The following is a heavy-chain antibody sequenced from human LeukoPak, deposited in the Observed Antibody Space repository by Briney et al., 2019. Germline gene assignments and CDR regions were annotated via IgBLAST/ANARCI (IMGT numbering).Heavy chain of an antibody. J-gene: IGHJ4*02. Sequence: GGSLRLSCAASGFTFSTYAMHWVRQTPGKGLEYVSAIGTNGGGTYYANSVKGRFTISRDNSKNTLYLQMGSLRAEDMAVYYCARYCSGVSCYSGYDYWGQGTLVTVSS. CDR2: IGTNGGGT. CDR3: ARYCSGVSCYSGYDY. CDR1: GFTFSTYA. V-gene: IGHV3-64*01. D-gene: IGHD2-15*01.